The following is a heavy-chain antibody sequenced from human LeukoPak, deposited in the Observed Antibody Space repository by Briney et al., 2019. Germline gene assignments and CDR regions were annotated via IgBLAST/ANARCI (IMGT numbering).Heavy chain of an antibody. V-gene: IGHV1-18*01. CDR1: GYTFNIHG. CDR2: ISAYNGNT. D-gene: IGHD6-13*01. Sequence: ASVKVSCKSSGYTFNIHGVTWVRQAPGQGLEWMGWISAYNGNTNYVQKLQGRVTMTTDTSTSTAYMELRSLRSEDTAVYYCARLSSITAAGTVYFDYWGQGTLVSVSS. J-gene: IGHJ4*02. CDR3: ARLSSITAAGTVYFDY.